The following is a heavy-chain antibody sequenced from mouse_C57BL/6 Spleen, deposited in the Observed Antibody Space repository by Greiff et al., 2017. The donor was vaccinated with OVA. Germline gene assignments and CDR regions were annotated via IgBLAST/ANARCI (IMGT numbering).Heavy chain of an antibody. V-gene: IGHV1-82*01. Sequence: VQLQQSGPELVKPGASVKISCKASGYAFSSSWMNWVKQRPGKGLEWIGRIYPGDGDTNYNGKFKGKATLTADKSSSTAYMQLSSLTSEDSAVYFCARYDYDVFFAYWGQGTLVTVSA. CDR3: ARYDYDVFFAY. CDR1: GYAFSSSW. J-gene: IGHJ3*01. D-gene: IGHD2-4*01. CDR2: IYPGDGDT.